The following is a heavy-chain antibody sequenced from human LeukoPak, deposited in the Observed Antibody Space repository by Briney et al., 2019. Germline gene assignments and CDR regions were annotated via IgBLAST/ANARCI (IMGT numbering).Heavy chain of an antibody. V-gene: IGHV1-2*06. D-gene: IGHD2-2*03. Sequence: ASVNVSCKASGYTFTDYYFHWVRQAPGLGLEWMGRINPKSGDTNYAQHFQGRVTMTRDTSISTAYMELSRLRSDDTAVYYCARDGSRGFDFWGQGTQVTVSS. CDR3: ARDGSRGFDF. CDR2: INPKSGDT. CDR1: GYTFTDYY. J-gene: IGHJ4*02.